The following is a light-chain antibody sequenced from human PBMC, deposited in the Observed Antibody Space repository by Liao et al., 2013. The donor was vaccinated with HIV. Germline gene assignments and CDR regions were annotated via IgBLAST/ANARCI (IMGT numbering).Light chain of an antibody. CDR2: QDT. CDR1: KLGAKY. Sequence: SYELTQPPSVSVSPGQTASITCSGDKLGAKYACWYQQKPGQSPVLVIYQDTKRPSGIPERFSCSNSGNTATLTISGTQAMDEADYYCQAWDSTIAYVFGTGTKVTVL. J-gene: IGLJ1*01. V-gene: IGLV3-1*01. CDR3: QAWDSTIAYV.